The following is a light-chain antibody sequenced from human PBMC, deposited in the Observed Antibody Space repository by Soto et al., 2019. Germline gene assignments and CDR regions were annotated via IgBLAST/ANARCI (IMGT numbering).Light chain of an antibody. CDR3: QKSYSTLFT. J-gene: IGKJ3*01. CDR2: AAS. CDR1: QSISSY. V-gene: IGKV1-39*01. Sequence: DIQMTQSPSSLSASVGDRVTITCRASQSISSYLNWYQQKPGKAPKLLIYAASSLQSGVPSRFSGSVSGTDFTLTISSLQPEDFATYYCQKSYSTLFTFGPGTKVHIK.